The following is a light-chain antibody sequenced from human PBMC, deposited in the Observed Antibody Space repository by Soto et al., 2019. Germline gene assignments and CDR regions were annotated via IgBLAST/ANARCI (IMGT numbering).Light chain of an antibody. J-gene: IGLJ1*01. V-gene: IGLV2-14*01. CDR3: SSYTSSSPIVV. CDR1: SSDVGGYNY. CDR2: DVS. Sequence: QSVLTQPASLSGSPGQSITISCTVTSSDVGGYNYVSWYQQHPGKAPKLIIYDVSNRPSGVSHRFSGSKSGNTASLTISGLQSEAEADYYCSSYTSSSPIVVLGTWTKVTVL.